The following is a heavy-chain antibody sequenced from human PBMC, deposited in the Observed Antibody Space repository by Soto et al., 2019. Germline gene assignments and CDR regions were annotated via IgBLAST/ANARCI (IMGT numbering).Heavy chain of an antibody. CDR3: ARGWGYDSNDYYYAY. J-gene: IGHJ4*02. CDR1: GGTFSRHA. CDR2: IIPIFGTA. Sequence: QVQLVQSGAEMRKPGSSVKVSCKASGGTFSRHAISWVRQAPGQGLEWMGGIIPIFGTANHAQKFQGRVTIIADESTSTVYMELSSLRSEATAMYYCARGWGYDSNDYYYAYWGQETLVIVSS. V-gene: IGHV1-69*01. D-gene: IGHD3-22*01.